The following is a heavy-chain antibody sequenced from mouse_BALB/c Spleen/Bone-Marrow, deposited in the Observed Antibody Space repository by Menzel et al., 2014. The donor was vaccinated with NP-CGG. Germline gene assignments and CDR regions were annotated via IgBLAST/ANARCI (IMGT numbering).Heavy chain of an antibody. J-gene: IGHJ2*01. CDR2: IDPENGDT. CDR1: GFNIKDYY. Sequence: VHVKQSGAELVRPGASVKVSCTASGFNIKDYYMHWVKQRPEQGLEWIGWIDPENGDTEYAPKFQGKATMTADTSSNPVYLQLSSLTSEYTAVYYSNAWGYFDYWGQGTTLTVSS. CDR3: NAWGYFDY. V-gene: IGHV14-4*02.